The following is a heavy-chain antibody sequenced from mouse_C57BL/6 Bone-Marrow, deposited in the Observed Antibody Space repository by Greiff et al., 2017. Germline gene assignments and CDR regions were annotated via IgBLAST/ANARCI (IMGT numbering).Heavy chain of an antibody. CDR3: ARWGYGSLDY. CDR1: GYTFTSYW. V-gene: IGHV1-61*01. D-gene: IGHD1-1*01. Sequence: VQLQQPGAELVRPGSSVKLSCKASGYTFTSYWMDWVKQRPGQGLEWIGNIYPSDSETHYNQKFKDKATLTVDKSSSTAYMQLSSLTSEDSAVYYCARWGYGSLDYWGKGTTLTVSS. J-gene: IGHJ2*01. CDR2: IYPSDSET.